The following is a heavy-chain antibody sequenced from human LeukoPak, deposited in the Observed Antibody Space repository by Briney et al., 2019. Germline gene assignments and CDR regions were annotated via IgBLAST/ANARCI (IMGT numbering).Heavy chain of an antibody. CDR2: MNPNSGNT. CDR1: GFTFSSYA. J-gene: IGHJ6*03. CDR3: ARGHRQARSRNYYYYMDV. D-gene: IGHD1-14*01. Sequence: GGSLRLSCAASGFTFSSYAMHWVRQAPGQGLEWMGWMNPNSGNTGYAQKFQGRVTMTRNTSISTAYMELSSLRSEDTAVYYCARGHRQARSRNYYYYMDVWGKGTTVTVSS. V-gene: IGHV1-8*02.